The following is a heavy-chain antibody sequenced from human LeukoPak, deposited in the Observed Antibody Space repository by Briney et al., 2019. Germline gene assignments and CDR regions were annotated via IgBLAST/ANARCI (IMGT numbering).Heavy chain of an antibody. CDR3: TRSDCSSGRCPGFDN. D-gene: IGHD6-19*01. CDR2: TYYRSKWFI. CDR1: GDSVSSNSAA. Sequence: SQTFSLTCGISGDSVSSNSAAWNWIRQSPSRGLEWLGRTYYRSKWFINYAPSVKSRIIINPDTPKNQVSLQLDSVTPEDTAVYYCTRSDCSSGRCPGFDNWGQGTLVTVSS. J-gene: IGHJ4*02. V-gene: IGHV6-1*01.